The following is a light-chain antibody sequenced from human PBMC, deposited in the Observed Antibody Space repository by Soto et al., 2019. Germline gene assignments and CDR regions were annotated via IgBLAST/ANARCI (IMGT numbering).Light chain of an antibody. V-gene: IGKV3-11*01. J-gene: IGKJ1*01. CDR1: QSVSNY. CDR3: QQRAGWPRT. CDR2: DTF. Sequence: EIVMTQSPATLSVSPGERATLSCRASQSVSNYLTWYQQKPGQAPRLLVYDTFNRANGIPARFSGSGSDTDFTLTISSLEPEDFAVYYCQQRAGWPRTFGQGTKVDIK.